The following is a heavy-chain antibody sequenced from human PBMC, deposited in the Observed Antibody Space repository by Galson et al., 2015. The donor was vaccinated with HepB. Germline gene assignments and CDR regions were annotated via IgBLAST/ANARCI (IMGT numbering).Heavy chain of an antibody. CDR2: FDREDGET. J-gene: IGHJ4*02. CDR3: ASLWFGESRPIYAFDY. Sequence: SVKVSCKVSGYTLTEKSVHWVRQAPGKGLEWMGGFDREDGETVYAQNFQGRVTMTEDTSTDTAYMELGSLRSEDTAVYYCASLWFGESRPIYAFDYWGQGTLVTVSS. D-gene: IGHD3-10*01. V-gene: IGHV1-24*01. CDR1: GYTLTEKS.